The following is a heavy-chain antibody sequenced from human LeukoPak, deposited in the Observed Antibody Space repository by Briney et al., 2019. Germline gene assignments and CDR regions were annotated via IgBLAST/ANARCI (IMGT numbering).Heavy chain of an antibody. D-gene: IGHD3-22*01. J-gene: IGHJ6*03. CDR2: IYYSGST. V-gene: IGHV4-30-4*07. CDR3: ARVRHYDSSGYYSGYHYYMDV. CDR1: GGSISSGGYS. Sequence: SQTLSLTCAVSGGSISSGGYSWSWIRQPPGKGLEWIGYIYYSGSTYYNPSLKSRVTISVDTSKNQLSLKLSSVTAADTAVYYCARVRHYDSSGYYSGYHYYMDVWGKGTTVTISS.